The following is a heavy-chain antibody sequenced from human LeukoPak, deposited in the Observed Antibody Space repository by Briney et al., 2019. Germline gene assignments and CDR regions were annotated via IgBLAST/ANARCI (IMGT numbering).Heavy chain of an antibody. CDR1: AFTFSKYS. D-gene: IGHD2-2*01. Sequence: GGSLRLSCEASAFTFSKYSMTWVRQGLGRRLEWVATIKEDGSAQDYVDSVKGRFTISRDNAKKLVSLQMNSLRAEDTAVYYCATTSSLPDYFHYWGQGILVTVSS. CDR2: IKEDGSAQ. V-gene: IGHV3-7*01. CDR3: ATTSSLPDYFHY. J-gene: IGHJ4*02.